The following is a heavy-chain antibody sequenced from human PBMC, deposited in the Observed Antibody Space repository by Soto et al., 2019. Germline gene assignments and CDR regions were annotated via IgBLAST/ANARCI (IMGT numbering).Heavy chain of an antibody. V-gene: IGHV4-34*01. CDR2: MSHSGGT. Sequence: QVQLQQWGAGLLKPSETLSLTCAVYGGFVSSGSYYWSWIRQPPGKGLEWIGEMSHSGGTHFNPSLTSLVPISEETSKNQFSRKMSSVTAADPALYYCARVELGTATTVVDAFDIWGPGTMVTVSS. CDR1: GGFVSSGSYY. J-gene: IGHJ3*02. CDR3: ARVELGTATTVVDAFDI. D-gene: IGHD1-1*01.